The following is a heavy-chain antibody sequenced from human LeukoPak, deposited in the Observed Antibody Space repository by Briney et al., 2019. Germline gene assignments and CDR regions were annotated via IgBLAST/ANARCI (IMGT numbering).Heavy chain of an antibody. V-gene: IGHV4-34*01. CDR1: GGSFSGYY. D-gene: IGHD3-10*01. CDR2: INHSGST. J-gene: IGHJ4*02. Sequence: SETLSLTCAVYGGSFSGYYWSWIRQPPGKGLEWIGEINHSGSTNYSPSLKSRVTISVDTSKNQFSLKLSSVTAADTAVYYCASQLLPGSYSPSPFDYWGQGTLVTVSS. CDR3: ASQLLPGSYSPSPFDY.